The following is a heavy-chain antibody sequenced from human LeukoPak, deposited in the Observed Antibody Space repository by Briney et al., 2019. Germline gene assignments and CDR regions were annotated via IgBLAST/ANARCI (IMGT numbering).Heavy chain of an antibody. V-gene: IGHV4-4*07. Sequence: SETLSLTCTVSGGSISSYYWSWIRQPAGKGLEWIGRIYTSGSTNYNPSLKSRVTMTVDTSKNQFSLKLSSVTAADTAVYYCARAESSSWYAGYFDYWGQGTLVTVSS. CDR2: IYTSGST. CDR3: ARAESSSWYAGYFDY. J-gene: IGHJ4*02. CDR1: GGSISSYY. D-gene: IGHD6-13*01.